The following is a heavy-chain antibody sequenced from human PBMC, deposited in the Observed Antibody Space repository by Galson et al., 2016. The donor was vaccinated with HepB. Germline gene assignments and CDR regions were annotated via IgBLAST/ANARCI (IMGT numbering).Heavy chain of an antibody. CDR2: INRDGSST. J-gene: IGHJ4*02. D-gene: IGHD7-27*01. Sequence: SLRLSCAASGFTFSSYWTHWVRQAPGKGLVWVSHINRDGSSTNHADSVKGRFTISRDNAENTLYLQMNSLRAEDTAVYYCARENWANDYWGQGTLVTVSS. CDR1: GFTFSSYW. V-gene: IGHV3-74*01. CDR3: ARENWANDY.